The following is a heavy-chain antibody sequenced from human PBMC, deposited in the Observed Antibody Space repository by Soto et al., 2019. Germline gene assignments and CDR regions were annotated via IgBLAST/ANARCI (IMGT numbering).Heavy chain of an antibody. CDR3: ASFGVGNRASYGMDV. D-gene: IGHD3-3*01. CDR2: IYHSGST. Sequence: QVQLQESGPGLVRPSGTLSLTCAVSGGSISSSNWWSWVRQPPGKGLEWIGEIYHSGSTNYNPSLKSRVTISVDKSKNQFSLKLSSVTAADTAVYYCASFGVGNRASYGMDVWGQGTTVTVSS. J-gene: IGHJ6*02. CDR1: GGSISSSNW. V-gene: IGHV4-4*02.